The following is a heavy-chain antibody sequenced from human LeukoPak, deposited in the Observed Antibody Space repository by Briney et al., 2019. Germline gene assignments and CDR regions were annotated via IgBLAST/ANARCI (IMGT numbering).Heavy chain of an antibody. CDR2: ISSSSSTI. D-gene: IGHD5-18*01. V-gene: IGHV3-48*01. Sequence: PGGSLRLSCAASGFTFSSYSMNWVRQAPGKGLEWVSYISSSSSTIYYADSVKGRFTISRDNAKNSLYLQMNSLRAEDTAVYYCARDSSIPPRYSYLYYYYYYMDVWGKGTTVTASS. CDR1: GFTFSSYS. J-gene: IGHJ6*03. CDR3: ARDSSIPPRYSYLYYYYYYMDV.